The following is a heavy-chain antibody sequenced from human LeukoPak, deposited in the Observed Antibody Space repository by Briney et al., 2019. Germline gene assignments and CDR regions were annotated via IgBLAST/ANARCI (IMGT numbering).Heavy chain of an antibody. CDR1: GFTFSSYG. CDR3: AKDHDDYVWGSYRSGYYFDY. CDR2: IWYDGSNK. V-gene: IGHV3-33*06. Sequence: PGRSLRLSCAASGFTFSSYGMHWVRQAPGKGLEWVAVIWYDGSNKYYADSVKGRFTISRDNSKNTLYLQMNSLRAEDTAVYYCAKDHDDYVWGSYRSGYYFDYWGQGTLVTVS. D-gene: IGHD3-16*02. J-gene: IGHJ4*02.